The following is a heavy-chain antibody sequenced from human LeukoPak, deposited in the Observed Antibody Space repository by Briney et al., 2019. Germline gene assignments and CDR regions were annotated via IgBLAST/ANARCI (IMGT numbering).Heavy chain of an antibody. Sequence: SETLSLTCTVSGDSISTSKSYWGWIRQPPLKGLEWIGSIYYTGNTYYNASLKSRVTISVDTSKNQFSLSLTSVTAADTAVYYCARPMRGPRYSYGFMGAKGAIFDPWGQGTLVTVSS. V-gene: IGHV4-39*01. CDR2: IYYTGNT. CDR1: GDSISTSKSY. CDR3: ARPMRGPRYSYGFMGAKGAIFDP. J-gene: IGHJ5*02. D-gene: IGHD5-18*01.